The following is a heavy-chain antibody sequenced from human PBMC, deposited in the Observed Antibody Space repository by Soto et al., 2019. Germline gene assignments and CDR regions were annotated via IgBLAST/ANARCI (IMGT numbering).Heavy chain of an antibody. CDR2: IFYSGST. D-gene: IGHD3-10*01. J-gene: IGHJ3*02. Sequence: SETLSLTCAISGGSISGYYWSWIRQPPGKGLEWIGYIFYSGSTNYNPSLKSRVTISVDTSKNQFSLKLSSVTAADTAVYYCARVMRARAGGMVRGTFDIWGQGTMVTVSS. CDR1: GGSISGYY. CDR3: ARVMRARAGGMVRGTFDI. V-gene: IGHV4-59*01.